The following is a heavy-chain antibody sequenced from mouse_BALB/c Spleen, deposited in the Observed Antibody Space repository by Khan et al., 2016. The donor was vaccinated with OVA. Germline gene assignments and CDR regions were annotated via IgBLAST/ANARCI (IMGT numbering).Heavy chain of an antibody. CDR2: ISYSGRT. Sequence: EVQLQESGPGLVKPSQSLSLTCTVTGYSITSDCAWNWIRQFPGNKLEWMGYISYSGRTSYNPSLKSRISITRDTSKHQFFLPLNSVTTEDTATYYCARAVTITTVVATDFDCWGQGTTLTVSS. D-gene: IGHD1-1*01. V-gene: IGHV3-2*02. J-gene: IGHJ2*01. CDR3: ARAVTITTVVATDFDC. CDR1: GYSITSDCA.